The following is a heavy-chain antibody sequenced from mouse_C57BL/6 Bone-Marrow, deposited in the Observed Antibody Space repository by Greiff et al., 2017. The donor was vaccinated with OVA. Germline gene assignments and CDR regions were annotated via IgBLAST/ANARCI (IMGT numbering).Heavy chain of an antibody. Sequence: EVHLVESGGGLVKPGGSLKLSCAASGFTFSSYAMSWVRQTPEKRLEWVATISDGGSYTYYPDNVKGRFTISRDKAKNNLYLQMSHLKSEDTAMYYCARDRGSGLFDYWGQGTTLTVSS. CDR2: ISDGGSYT. V-gene: IGHV5-4*01. CDR1: GFTFSSYA. J-gene: IGHJ2*01. CDR3: ARDRGSGLFDY. D-gene: IGHD3-2*02.